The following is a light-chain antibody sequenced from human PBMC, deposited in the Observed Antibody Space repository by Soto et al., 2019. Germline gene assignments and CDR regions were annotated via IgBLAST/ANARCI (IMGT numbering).Light chain of an antibody. CDR3: LQNYNYPYT. CDR1: QGIRNY. V-gene: IGKV1-6*01. CDR2: AAS. J-gene: IGKJ2*01. Sequence: AIQMTQSPSSLSASVGDRVTITCRASQGIRNYLGWYQQKPGKAPKLLIYAASSLQSGVQSRFSGSGSGTDFTLTISSLQPEDFATYYCLQNYNYPYTFGQGTKLEIK.